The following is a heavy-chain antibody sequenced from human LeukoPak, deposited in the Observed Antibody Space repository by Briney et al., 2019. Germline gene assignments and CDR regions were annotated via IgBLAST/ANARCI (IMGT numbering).Heavy chain of an antibody. CDR2: IYYSGNT. D-gene: IGHD6-19*01. J-gene: IGHJ4*02. CDR3: ARQWLQADYFDY. Sequence: SETLSLTCTVPGGSISSGDYYWSWLRQPPGKGLEWIGYIYYSGNTYYNPSLKSRVTISVDTSKNQFSLKLSSVTAADTAVYYCARQWLQADYFDYWGQGTLVTVSS. V-gene: IGHV4-30-4*01. CDR1: GGSISSGDYY.